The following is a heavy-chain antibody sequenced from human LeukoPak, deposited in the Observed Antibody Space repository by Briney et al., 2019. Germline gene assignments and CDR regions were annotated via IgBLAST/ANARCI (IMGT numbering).Heavy chain of an antibody. CDR2: INTNTGNP. CDR3: ARDHLLLWFGELWPDAFDI. Sequence: GASMKVSCKASGYTFTSYAMNWVRQAPGQGLEWMGWINTNTGNPTYAQGFTGRFVFSLDTSVSTAYLQISSLKAEDTAVYYCARDHLLLWFGELWPDAFDIWGQGTMVTVSS. D-gene: IGHD3-10*01. V-gene: IGHV7-4-1*02. CDR1: GYTFTSYA. J-gene: IGHJ3*02.